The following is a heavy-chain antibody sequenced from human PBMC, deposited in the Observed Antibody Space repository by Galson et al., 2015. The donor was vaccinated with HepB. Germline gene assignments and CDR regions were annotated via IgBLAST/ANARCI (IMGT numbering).Heavy chain of an antibody. D-gene: IGHD6-13*01. CDR2: ISDSGGST. CDR3: AKARSGIVAAATNY. Sequence: SLRLSCAASGFTFDNYAMSWVRQAPGKGLEWVSVISDSGGSTYYADSVQGRFTISRDNSENPLYLQMNSLRVEDTAIYYCAKARSGIVAAATNYWGQGTLVTVSS. CDR1: GFTFDNYA. V-gene: IGHV3-23*01. J-gene: IGHJ4*02.